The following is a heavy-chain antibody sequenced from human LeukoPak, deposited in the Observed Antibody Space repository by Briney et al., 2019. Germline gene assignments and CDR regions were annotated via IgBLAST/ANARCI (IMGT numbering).Heavy chain of an antibody. D-gene: IGHD6-13*01. V-gene: IGHV3-7*01. Sequence: PGGSLRLSCAASGFTFSSYWMSWVRQAPGKGLEWVANIKKDGSEKYYVDSVKGRFTISRDNAKNSLYLQMNSLRAEDTAVYYCARVKNHRGIAVAGSDYWGQGTLVAVSS. CDR1: GFTFSSYW. J-gene: IGHJ4*02. CDR2: IKKDGSEK. CDR3: ARVKNHRGIAVAGSDY.